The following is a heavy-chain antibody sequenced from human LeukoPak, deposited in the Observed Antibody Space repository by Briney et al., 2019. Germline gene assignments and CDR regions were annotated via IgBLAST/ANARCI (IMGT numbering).Heavy chain of an antibody. J-gene: IGHJ4*02. CDR3: AKDRHGDYTSDY. Sequence: PGGSLRLFCAASGFIFGSYGMHWVRQAPGKGLEWVAFTPYHGVSRYYTESVKGRFTISRDNSKSTLYLQMNSLRIEDTAVYYCAKDRHGDYTSDYWGQGTLVIVSS. CDR1: GFIFGSYG. V-gene: IGHV3-30*02. CDR2: TPYHGVSR. D-gene: IGHD4-17*01.